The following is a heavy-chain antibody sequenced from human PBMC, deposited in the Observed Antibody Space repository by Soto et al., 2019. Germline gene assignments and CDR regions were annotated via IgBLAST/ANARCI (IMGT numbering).Heavy chain of an antibody. V-gene: IGHV1-69*13. D-gene: IGHD3-22*01. CDR1: GGTFSSYA. CDR3: AMSYSSGNTDAY. CDR2: IIPIFGTA. J-gene: IGHJ4*02. Sequence: SVKVSCKASGGTFSSYAISWVRQAPGQGLEWMGGIIPIFGTANYAQKFQGRVTITADESTSTAYMELSSLRSEDTAVYYCAMSYSSGNTDAYWGQGTLVTVSS.